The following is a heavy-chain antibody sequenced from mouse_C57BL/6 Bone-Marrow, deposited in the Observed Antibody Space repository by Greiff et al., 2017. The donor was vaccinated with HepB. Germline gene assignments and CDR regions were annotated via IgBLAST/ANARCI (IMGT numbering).Heavy chain of an antibody. D-gene: IGHD2-12*01. J-gene: IGHJ2*01. CDR3: ARGSYSPYFDY. CDR1: GYAFTNYL. V-gene: IGHV1-54*01. Sequence: LVESGAELVRPGTSVKVSCKASGYAFTNYLIEWVKQRPGQGLEWIGVINPGSGGTNYNEKFKGKATLTADKSSSTAYMQLSSLTSEDSAVYFCARGSYSPYFDYWGQGTTLTVSS. CDR2: INPGSGGT.